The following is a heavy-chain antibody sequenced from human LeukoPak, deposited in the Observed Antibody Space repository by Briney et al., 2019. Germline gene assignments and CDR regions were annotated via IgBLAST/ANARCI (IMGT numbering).Heavy chain of an antibody. CDR3: ARDSRIAAPGSSFDY. D-gene: IGHD6-13*01. V-gene: IGHV1-18*01. CDR1: GYTYTSYG. CDR2: ISAYNGNT. J-gene: IGHJ4*02. Sequence: ASVKVSCKAFGYTYTSYGISWVRQAPGQGLEWMGWISAYNGNTGFAQKLQGRVTMTTDTSTSTAYMELRSLRSDDTAVYYCARDSRIAAPGSSFDYWGQGTLVTVSS.